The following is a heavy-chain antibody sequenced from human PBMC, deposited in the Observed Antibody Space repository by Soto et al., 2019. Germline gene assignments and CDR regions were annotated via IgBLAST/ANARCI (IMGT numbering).Heavy chain of an antibody. CDR1: GFTFSSYS. J-gene: IGHJ6*02. V-gene: IGHV3-21*01. D-gene: IGHD6-6*01. CDR2: ISSSSSYI. CDR3: ASPAIAARQVAYYYGMDV. Sequence: PGGSLRLSCAASGFTFSSYSMNWVRQAPGQGLEWVSSISSSSSYIYYADSVKGRFTISRDNAKNSLYLQMNSLRAEDTAVYYCASPAIAARQVAYYYGMDVWGQGTTVTVSS.